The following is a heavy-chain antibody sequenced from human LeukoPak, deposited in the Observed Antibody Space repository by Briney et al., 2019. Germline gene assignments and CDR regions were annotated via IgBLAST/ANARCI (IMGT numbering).Heavy chain of an antibody. J-gene: IGHJ4*02. V-gene: IGHV3-21*01. CDR3: ARNVGWFRFDY. CDR2: ISGSNSYI. CDR1: GFTFSSYT. Sequence: PGGSLRLSCAASGFTFSSYTMHWIRQAPGKGLEWVSSISGSNSYIFYADSVKGRFTVSRDNAKDSLYLQMNSPRAEDTAVYYCARNVGWFRFDYWGQGTLVTVSS. D-gene: IGHD2-15*01.